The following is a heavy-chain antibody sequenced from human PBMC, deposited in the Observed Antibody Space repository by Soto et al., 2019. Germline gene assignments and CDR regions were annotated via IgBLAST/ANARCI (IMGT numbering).Heavy chain of an antibody. CDR3: ARDRGYDAHDYYYNAMDV. D-gene: IGHD2-15*01. Sequence: PGGSLRLSCAGSGFTFRWFGMNWVRQAPGKGLEWVARISNDGSNEYYVDSVKGRFTISRDNAKNSLYLQMNSLGVEDTAMYYCARDRGYDAHDYYYNAMDVWGQGTTVTVSS. CDR2: ISNDGSNE. CDR1: GFTFRWFG. V-gene: IGHV3-30*03. J-gene: IGHJ6*02.